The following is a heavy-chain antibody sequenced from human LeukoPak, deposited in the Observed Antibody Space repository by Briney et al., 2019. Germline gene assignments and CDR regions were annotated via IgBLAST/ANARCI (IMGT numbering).Heavy chain of an antibody. CDR3: ARAPWTHLYYFDY. CDR1: GYTFTSYA. J-gene: IGHJ4*02. D-gene: IGHD1-1*01. CDR2: IIPIFGTA. V-gene: IGHV1-69*13. Sequence: GASVKVSCKASGYTFTSYAISWVRQAPGQGLEWMGGIIPIFGTANYAQKFQGRVTITADESTSTAYMELSSLRSEDTAVYYCARAPWTHLYYFDYWGQGTLVTVSS.